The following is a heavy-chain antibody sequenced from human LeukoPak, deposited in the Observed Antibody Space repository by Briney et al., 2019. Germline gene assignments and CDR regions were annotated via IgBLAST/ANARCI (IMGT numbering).Heavy chain of an antibody. CDR1: GFTFRNYG. CDR2: IRYDGSAT. CDR3: AKNGREPLNYQYYMDV. J-gene: IGHJ6*03. V-gene: IGHV3-30*02. Sequence: HSGGSLILSCAASGFTFRNYGMHWVRQALGKGLEWAAFIRYDGSATFYAASMKGRFTISRDNSKNTLYLEMNRLRPEDTAVYYCAKNGREPLNYQYYMDVWGKGTTVTVSS. D-gene: IGHD2-8*01.